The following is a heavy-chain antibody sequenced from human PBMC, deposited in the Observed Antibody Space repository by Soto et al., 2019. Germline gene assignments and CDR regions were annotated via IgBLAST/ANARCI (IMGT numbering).Heavy chain of an antibody. Sequence: PGGSLRLSCAASGFTFSSHSMDWVRQAPGKGLEWVSYISTSSNAIYYADSVKGRFTISRDNAKNSLYLQMNSLTAEDTAVYYCARGRYCSGGSCFFDYWGQGALVTVSS. CDR1: GFTFSSHS. D-gene: IGHD2-15*01. CDR3: ARGRYCSGGSCFFDY. V-gene: IGHV3-48*01. CDR2: ISTSSNAI. J-gene: IGHJ4*02.